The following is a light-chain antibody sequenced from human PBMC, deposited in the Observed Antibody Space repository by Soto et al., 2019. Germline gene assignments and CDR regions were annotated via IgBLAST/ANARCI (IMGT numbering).Light chain of an antibody. J-gene: IGLJ2*01. CDR1: RSDIGGYNY. V-gene: IGLV2-14*03. CDR3: SSYTSSSPVV. CDR2: DVS. Sequence: QSALTQPASVSGSPGQSITISCTGTRSDIGGYNYVSWYQQHPGKAPKLMIYDVSYRPSGVSNRFSGSKSDNTASLTISGLQAEDEADYYCSSYTSSSPVVFGGGTKLIVL.